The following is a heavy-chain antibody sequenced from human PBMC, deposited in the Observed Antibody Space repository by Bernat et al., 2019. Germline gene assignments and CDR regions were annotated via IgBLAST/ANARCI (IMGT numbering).Heavy chain of an antibody. J-gene: IGHJ4*02. D-gene: IGHD3-22*01. V-gene: IGHV3-30*18. Sequence: QVQLVESGGGVVQPGRSLRLSCAASGITFSSYGMHCVRQAPGKGLEWVAAVSNDGSNENYLDSVKGRFTISRDNSKNTLSLQMNSLRAEDTAVYFCAKAGHYDTSGYYYYFDHWGQGTLVTVSS. CDR2: VSNDGSNE. CDR1: GITFSSYG. CDR3: AKAGHYDTSGYYYYFDH.